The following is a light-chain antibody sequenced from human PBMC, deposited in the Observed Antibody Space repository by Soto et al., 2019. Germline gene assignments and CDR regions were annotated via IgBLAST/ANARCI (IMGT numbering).Light chain of an antibody. Sequence: QSALTQPASVSGSPGQSITISCSGTRSDIGSYNYVAWYQQFPGKTPKILIYGVSNRPSGVSSRFSGSKSGTSASLAISGLQSEDEADYYCAAWDNSLNGPNYVFGTGTKVTVL. V-gene: IGLV2-14*01. CDR1: RSDIGSYNY. CDR2: GVS. CDR3: AAWDNSLNGPNYV. J-gene: IGLJ1*01.